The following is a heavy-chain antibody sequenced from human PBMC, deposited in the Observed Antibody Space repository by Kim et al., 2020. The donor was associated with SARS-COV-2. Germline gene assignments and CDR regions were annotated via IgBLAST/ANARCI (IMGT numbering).Heavy chain of an antibody. CDR2: IYHSGST. V-gene: IGHV4-4*02. CDR1: GGSISSSNW. CDR3: ARRKTPIGHDYGDYYGMDV. J-gene: IGHJ6*02. Sequence: SETLSLTCAVSGGSISSSNWWSWVRQPPGKGLEWIGEIYHSGSTNYNPSLKSRVTISVDKSKNQFSLKLSSVTAADTAVYYCARRKTPIGHDYGDYYGMDVWGQGTTVTVSS. D-gene: IGHD4-17*01.